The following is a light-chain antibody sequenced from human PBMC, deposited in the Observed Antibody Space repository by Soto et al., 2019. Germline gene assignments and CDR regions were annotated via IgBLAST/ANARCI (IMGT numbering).Light chain of an antibody. CDR2: LGS. J-gene: IGKJ4*01. CDR3: MQALQTPLT. V-gene: IGKV2-28*01. Sequence: DIVMTQSPLSLPVTPGDRASISCRSGQSLLHSNGYNYLDWYLQKPGQSPQLLIYLGSNRASGVPDRFSGSGSGTDFTLKISRVEAEDVGVYYCMQALQTPLTFGGGTKVHIK. CDR1: QSLLHSNGYNY.